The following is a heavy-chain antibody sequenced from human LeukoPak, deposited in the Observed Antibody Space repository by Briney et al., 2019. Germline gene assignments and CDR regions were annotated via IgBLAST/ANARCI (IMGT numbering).Heavy chain of an antibody. CDR3: ARGIVVVAQLGFYFYYMDV. Sequence: IPSETLSLTCSVSGGSISLSYYCWGWIRQPPGKALEWIGSVYYSGTTSYNPSLKSRVTISVDMSKNQFSLKLSSVTAADTAVYYCARGIVVVAQLGFYFYYMDVWGKGTTVTISS. J-gene: IGHJ6*03. CDR2: VYYSGTT. V-gene: IGHV4-39*07. CDR1: GGSISLSYYC. D-gene: IGHD2-15*01.